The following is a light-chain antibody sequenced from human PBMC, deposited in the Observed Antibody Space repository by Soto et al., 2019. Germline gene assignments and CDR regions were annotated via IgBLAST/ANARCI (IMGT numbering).Light chain of an antibody. V-gene: IGLV2-14*01. CDR2: DVS. Sequence: QSALTQPASVSGSPGQSITISCTGTSSDVGGYNYVSWYQQHSGKAPQLMIYDVSNRPSGVSNRFSGSKSGNTASLTISGLQAEDEADYYCSSYTGSSTYVVFGGGTQLTLL. CDR1: SSDVGGYNY. J-gene: IGLJ2*01. CDR3: SSYTGSSTYVV.